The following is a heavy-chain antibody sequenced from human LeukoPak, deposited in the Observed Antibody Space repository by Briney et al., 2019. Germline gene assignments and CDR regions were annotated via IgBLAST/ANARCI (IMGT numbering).Heavy chain of an antibody. D-gene: IGHD6-19*01. V-gene: IGHV3-30*02. J-gene: IGHJ4*02. CDR2: IRYDGSNK. Sequence: GGSLRLSCAASGFTFSSYGMHWVRQAPGKGLEWVAFIRYDGSNKYYADSVKGRFTISRDNSKNTLYLQMNSLRAEDTAVYYCAKGRIAVAGFDYWGQGTLVTVSS. CDR1: GFTFSSYG. CDR3: AKGRIAVAGFDY.